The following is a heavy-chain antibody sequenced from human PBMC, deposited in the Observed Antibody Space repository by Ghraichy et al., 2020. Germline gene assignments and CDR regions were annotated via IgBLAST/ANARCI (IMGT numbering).Heavy chain of an antibody. CDR1: GFTFSSYA. J-gene: IGHJ4*02. CDR2: ISGSGGST. D-gene: IGHD3-9*01. CDR3: AKGQVLTGYYALLYFDY. Sequence: GGSLRLSCAASGFTFSSYAMSWVRQAPGKGLEWVSAISGSGGSTYYADSVKGRFTISRDNSKNTLYLQMNSLRAEDTAVYYCAKGQVLTGYYALLYFDYWGQGTLVTVSS. V-gene: IGHV3-23*01.